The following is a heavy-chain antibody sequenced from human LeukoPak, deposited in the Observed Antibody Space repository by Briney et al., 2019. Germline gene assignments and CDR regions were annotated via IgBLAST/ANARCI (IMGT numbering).Heavy chain of an antibody. D-gene: IGHD6-19*01. Sequence: GGSLRLSCAASGFTFSSYEMNWVRQAPGKGLEWISYISSGGGTIYYADSVKGRFTISRDNAKNSLYLQMNSLTAEDTAVYYCARGRYSGGWYYFDCWAQGTLVTVSS. CDR1: GFTFSSYE. CDR2: ISSGGGTI. CDR3: ARGRYSGGWYYFDC. J-gene: IGHJ4*02. V-gene: IGHV3-48*03.